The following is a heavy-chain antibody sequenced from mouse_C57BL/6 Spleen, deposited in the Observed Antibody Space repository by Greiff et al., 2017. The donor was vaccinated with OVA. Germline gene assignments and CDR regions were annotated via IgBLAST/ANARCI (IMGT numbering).Heavy chain of an antibody. J-gene: IGHJ4*01. CDR3: ARPPFGYYGSSYAMDY. D-gene: IGHD1-1*01. CDR2: IDPNSGGT. Sequence: QVQLKQPGAELVKPGASVKLSCKASGYTFTSYWMHWVKQRPGRGLEWIGRIDPNSGGTKYNEKFKSKATLTVDKPSSTAYMQLSSLTSEDSAVYYCARPPFGYYGSSYAMDYWGQGTSVTVSS. CDR1: GYTFTSYW. V-gene: IGHV1-72*01.